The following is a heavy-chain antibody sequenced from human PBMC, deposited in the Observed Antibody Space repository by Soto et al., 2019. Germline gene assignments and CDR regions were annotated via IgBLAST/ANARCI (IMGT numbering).Heavy chain of an antibody. D-gene: IGHD2-2*01. J-gene: IGHJ5*02. CDR2: INAGNGNT. V-gene: IGHV1-3*01. CDR1: GYTFASYA. CDR3: VRAYCISTSCQTHGYNWFDP. Sequence: ASVKVSCKATGYTFASYAMHWVRQAPGQRLEWMGWINAGNGNTKYSQKFQGRVTMTRDTSVSTAYMELSRLRSDDTAVYYCVRAYCISTSCQTHGYNWFDPWGQGTLVTVSS.